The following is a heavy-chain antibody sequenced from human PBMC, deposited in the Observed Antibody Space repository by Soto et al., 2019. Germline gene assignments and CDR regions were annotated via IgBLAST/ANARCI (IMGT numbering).Heavy chain of an antibody. CDR1: GGSVSGYY. J-gene: IGHJ4*02. D-gene: IGHD5-18*01. V-gene: IGHV4-34*01. CDR3: ARGHSPIQAFDS. CDR2: INHSGIT. Sequence: PSETLSLTCAVYGGSVSGYYCSWIRQPPGKGLEWIGGINHSGITNYNPSLKSRVTIPVDTSKNQFSLKLRSVTAPDTAVYYCARGHSPIQAFDSWGKGTLVPVSS.